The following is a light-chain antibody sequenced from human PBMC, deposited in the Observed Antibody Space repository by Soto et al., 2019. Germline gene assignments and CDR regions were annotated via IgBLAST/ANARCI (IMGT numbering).Light chain of an antibody. J-gene: IGKJ1*01. CDR1: QSVSGRY. Sequence: EIVLTQSPGTLSLSPGERATLSCRASQSVSGRYLAWYQQKPGQAPRLLIYGSSSRATGIPHRFSGSGSGTDFTLTISRLEPEDFAVYYCQHFGSSPTFGQGTKVDIK. V-gene: IGKV3-20*01. CDR3: QHFGSSPT. CDR2: GSS.